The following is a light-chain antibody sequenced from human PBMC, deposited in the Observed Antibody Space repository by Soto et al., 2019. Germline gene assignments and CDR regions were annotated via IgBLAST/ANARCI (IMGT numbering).Light chain of an antibody. Sequence: QSALTQPPSASGSPGQSVTISCTGTSSDVGGYNYVSWYQYHPGKAPKLMIYEVTRRPSGVPDRFSGSKYGNTASLTVSVLQAEDEDDYYCSSYAGSDTYVFGSGTKLTVL. CDR3: SSYAGSDTYV. J-gene: IGLJ1*01. CDR2: EVT. V-gene: IGLV2-8*01. CDR1: SSDVGGYNY.